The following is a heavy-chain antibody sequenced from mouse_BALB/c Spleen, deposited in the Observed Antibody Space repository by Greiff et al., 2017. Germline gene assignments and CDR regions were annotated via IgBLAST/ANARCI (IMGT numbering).Heavy chain of an antibody. CDR2: IWTGGGT. CDR1: GFSLTSYD. D-gene: IGHD2-14*01. J-gene: IGHJ4*01. V-gene: IGHV2-9-2*01. CDR3: VRDIRYGNAMDY. Sequence: LVESGPGLVAPSQSLSITCTVSGFSLTSYDISWIRQPPGKGLEWLGVIWTGGGTNYNSAFMSRLSISKDNSKSQVFLKMNSLQTDDTAIYYCVRDIRYGNAMDYWGQGTSVTVSS.